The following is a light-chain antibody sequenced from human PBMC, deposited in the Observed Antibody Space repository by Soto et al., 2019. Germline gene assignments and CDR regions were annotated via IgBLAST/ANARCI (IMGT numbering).Light chain of an antibody. J-gene: IGKJ2*01. V-gene: IGKV4-1*01. Sequence: DIVMTQSPDSLAVSLGERATINCKSSQSVFKGSNNKDCLAWYQQKPGQPPKLLLYWASTRESGVPDRFGGSGSGTDFTLTISSLQAEDVAIYYCQQFSSPPFFPFGQGTKVESK. CDR3: QQFSSPPFFP. CDR1: QSVFKGSNNKDC. CDR2: WAS.